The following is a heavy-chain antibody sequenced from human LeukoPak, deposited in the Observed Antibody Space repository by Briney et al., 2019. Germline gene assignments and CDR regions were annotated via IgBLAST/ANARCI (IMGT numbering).Heavy chain of an antibody. Sequence: GGSLRLSCAASGFTFSSYAMHWVRQAPGKGLEWVALILYDGSNKYYADSVKGRFTISRDNSKNTLYLQMNSLRAEDTAVYYCAKELSSGIANDYWGQGTLVTVSS. V-gene: IGHV3-30*04. D-gene: IGHD6-13*01. J-gene: IGHJ4*02. CDR2: ILYDGSNK. CDR1: GFTFSSYA. CDR3: AKELSSGIANDY.